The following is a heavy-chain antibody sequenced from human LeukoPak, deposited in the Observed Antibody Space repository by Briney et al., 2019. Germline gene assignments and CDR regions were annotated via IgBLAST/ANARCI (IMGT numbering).Heavy chain of an antibody. D-gene: IGHD3-10*01. J-gene: IGHJ4*02. V-gene: IGHV4-34*01. Sequence: SETLSLTCAVYGGSFSGYYWSWIRQPPGKGLEWIGEINHSGSTNYNPSLKSRVTISVDTSKNQFSLKLSSVTAANTAVYYWARGARAYFYGSGSYYFYFDYWGQGTLVTVSS. CDR2: INHSGST. CDR1: GGSFSGYY. CDR3: ARGARAYFYGSGSYYFYFDY.